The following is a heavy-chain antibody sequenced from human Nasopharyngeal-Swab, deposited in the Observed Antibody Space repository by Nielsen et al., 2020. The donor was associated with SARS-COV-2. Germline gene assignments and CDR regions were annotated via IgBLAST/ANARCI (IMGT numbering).Heavy chain of an antibody. CDR2: IDRSGPYA. Sequence: GGSLRLSCAASGFTFSTHSMNWVRQAPGKGLEWVSSIDRSGPYAYYADSAKGRFTISRDSAKNALYLEMNSLRPEDTAVYFCARDDGGLGDYWGQGTLVTVSS. J-gene: IGHJ4*02. CDR1: GFTFSTHS. CDR3: ARDDGGLGDY. V-gene: IGHV3-21*01. D-gene: IGHD3-10*01.